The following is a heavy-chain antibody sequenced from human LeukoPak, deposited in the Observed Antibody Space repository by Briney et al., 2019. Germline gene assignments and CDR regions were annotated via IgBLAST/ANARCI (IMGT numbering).Heavy chain of an antibody. CDR1: GFSFTNYA. Sequence: GGSLRLSCAASGFSFTNYAMSWVRQAPARGPEWVANIKQDGSEKYYVDSVKGRFTISRDNAKNSLYLQMNSLRAEDTAVYYCARIYGGKGGNFDYWGQGTLVTVSS. V-gene: IGHV3-7*01. CDR2: IKQDGSEK. CDR3: ARIYGGKGGNFDY. D-gene: IGHD4-23*01. J-gene: IGHJ4*02.